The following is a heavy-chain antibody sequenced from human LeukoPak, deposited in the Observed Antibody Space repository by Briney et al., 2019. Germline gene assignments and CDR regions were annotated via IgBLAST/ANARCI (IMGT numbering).Heavy chain of an antibody. Sequence: GASVKVSCKASGYMFTSYYMHWVRQAPGQGLEWMGMINPSGGGTNYAQKFQGRVTMTRDTSTSTVYMELSRLTSDDTAVYYCARDGGRGWEFDYWGQGTLATVSS. J-gene: IGHJ4*02. D-gene: IGHD6-19*01. CDR3: ARDGGRGWEFDY. V-gene: IGHV1-46*01. CDR2: INPSGGGT. CDR1: GYMFTSYY.